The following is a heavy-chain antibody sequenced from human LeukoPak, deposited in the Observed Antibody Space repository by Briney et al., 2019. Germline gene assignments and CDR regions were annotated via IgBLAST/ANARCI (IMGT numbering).Heavy chain of an antibody. V-gene: IGHV4-31*03. Sequence: SETLSLTCTVSGGSISSSSYYWGWIRQPPGKGLEWIGYIYDSGNTYYNPSLKSRVTISVDTSKNQFSLKLSSVTAADTAVYYCASSYSNSWYDYWGQGTLVTVSS. CDR2: IYDSGNT. D-gene: IGHD6-13*01. J-gene: IGHJ4*02. CDR1: GGSISSSSYY. CDR3: ASSYSNSWYDY.